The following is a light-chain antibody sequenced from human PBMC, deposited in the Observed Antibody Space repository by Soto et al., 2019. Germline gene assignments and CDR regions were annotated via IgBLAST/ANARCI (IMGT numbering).Light chain of an antibody. CDR3: ATWDDSLNGVV. CDR2: SSN. V-gene: IGLV1-44*01. Sequence: QSVLTQPPSVSGTPGQRVIISCFGSSSNIGSNAVNWYQQLPGTAPKLLMASSNQRPSGVPDRFSGPKSGTSASLAISGLQSEDEADYYCATWDDSLNGVVFGGGTKLTVL. J-gene: IGLJ2*01. CDR1: SSNIGSNA.